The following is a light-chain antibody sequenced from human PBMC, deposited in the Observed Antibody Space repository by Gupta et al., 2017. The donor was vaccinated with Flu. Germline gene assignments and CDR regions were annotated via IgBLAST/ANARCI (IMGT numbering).Light chain of an antibody. J-gene: IGKJ4*01. CDR1: QNINNKY. CDR2: GAS. Sequence: ATLSLSPGARAALSCRASQNINNKYLAWSQQKPGQAPRLLIHGASTRATGIPDRFSGSGSGTXFIRVIXRLEPEDFAVYFCHHYGTSPVTFGXGTKVAV. V-gene: IGKV3-20*01. CDR3: HHYGTSPVT.